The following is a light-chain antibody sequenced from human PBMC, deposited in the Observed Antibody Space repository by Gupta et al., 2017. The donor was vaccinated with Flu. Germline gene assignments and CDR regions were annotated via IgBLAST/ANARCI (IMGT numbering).Light chain of an antibody. Sequence: QAVLTQPSSLSASPRASASLTCTLRSDISVDTYRIYWYQQKPGSPPQYLLNYKSDSDKQQGSGVPSRFSGSKDASSNAGILLISGLQSEDEADYYCMIWHSRAYVFGTGTEVTVL. CDR2: YKSDSDK. J-gene: IGLJ1*01. CDR1: SDISVDTYR. V-gene: IGLV5-45*02. CDR3: MIWHSRAYV.